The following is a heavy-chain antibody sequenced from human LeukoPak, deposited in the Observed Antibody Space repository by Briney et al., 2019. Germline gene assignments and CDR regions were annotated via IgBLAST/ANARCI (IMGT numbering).Heavy chain of an antibody. CDR1: GGPISSYY. V-gene: IGHV4-4*07. CDR3: ARDLVITTDAFDI. Sequence: SETLSLTCTVSGGPISSYYWRWLRQPAGKGLVWVGRIYSSDTTNYIQSLNSRVTVSVDTSKDQFSLKLSSVTAADTAVYYCARDLVITTDAFDIWGQGTMVTVSS. D-gene: IGHD3-22*01. CDR2: IYSSDTT. J-gene: IGHJ3*02.